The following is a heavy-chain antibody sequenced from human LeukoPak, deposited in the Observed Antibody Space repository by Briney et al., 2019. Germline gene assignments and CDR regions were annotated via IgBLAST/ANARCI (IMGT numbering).Heavy chain of an antibody. CDR3: ATYSSSNYFDY. Sequence: GASVKVSCKASGYTFTGYYMHWVRQAPGQGLEWMGWINPNSGGTKYAQKFQGRVTMTRDTSISTAYMELSRLRSDDTAVYYCATYSSSNYFDYWGQGTLVTVSS. J-gene: IGHJ4*02. V-gene: IGHV1-2*02. CDR2: INPNSGGT. CDR1: GYTFTGYY. D-gene: IGHD6-6*01.